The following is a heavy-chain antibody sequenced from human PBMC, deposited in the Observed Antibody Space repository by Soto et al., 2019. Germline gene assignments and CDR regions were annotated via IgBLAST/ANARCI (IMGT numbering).Heavy chain of an antibody. V-gene: IGHV3-30*18. CDR3: AKDYYDSSRYFDY. CDR2: ISYDGSNK. CDR1: GFTFSSYG. J-gene: IGHJ4*02. Sequence: GGSLRLSCAASGFTFSSYGMHWVRQAPGKGLEWVAVISYDGSNKYYADSVKGRFTISRDNSKNTLYLQMNSLRAEDTAVYYCAKDYYDSSRYFDYWGQGTLLTVSS. D-gene: IGHD3-22*01.